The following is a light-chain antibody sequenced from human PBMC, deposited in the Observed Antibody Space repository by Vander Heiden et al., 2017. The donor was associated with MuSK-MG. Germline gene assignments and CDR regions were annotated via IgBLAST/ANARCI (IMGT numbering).Light chain of an antibody. V-gene: IGKV3-11*01. J-gene: IGKJ5*01. CDR1: QSVSSY. Sequence: EIVLTQSPATLSLSPGERATLSCRASQSVSSYLAWYQQKPGQAPRLLIYDASNRATGIPDRFSGSGSGTDFTLTISSLEPEDFAVYYCQQRSNWWTFGQGTQVEIK. CDR2: DAS. CDR3: QQRSNWWT.